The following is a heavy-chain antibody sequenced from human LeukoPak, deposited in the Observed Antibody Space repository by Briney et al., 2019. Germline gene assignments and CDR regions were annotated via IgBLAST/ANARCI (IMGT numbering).Heavy chain of an antibody. CDR3: ARGTNPYYYDSSGYYSPKRQYYYYMDV. D-gene: IGHD3-22*01. J-gene: IGHJ6*03. CDR2: IIPIFGTA. Sequence: SVKVSCKASGGTFSSYAISWVRRAPGQGLEWMGGIIPIFGTANYAQKFQGRVTITTDESTSTAYMELSSLRSEDTAVYYCARGTNPYYYDSSGYYSPKRQYYYYMDVWGKGTTVTVSS. CDR1: GGTFSSYA. V-gene: IGHV1-69*05.